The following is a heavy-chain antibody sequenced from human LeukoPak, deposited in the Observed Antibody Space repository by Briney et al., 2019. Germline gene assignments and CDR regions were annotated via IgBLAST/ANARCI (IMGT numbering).Heavy chain of an antibody. CDR3: ARDSSGWYYFDY. CDR1: GYTFTSYY. J-gene: IGHJ4*02. D-gene: IGHD6-19*01. Sequence: GASVKVSCKASGYTFTSYYMHWVRQAPGQGLEWMGWINPNSGGTNYAQKFQGRVTMTRDTSISTAYMELSRLRSDDTAVYYCARDSSGWYYFDYWGQGTLVTASS. V-gene: IGHV1-2*02. CDR2: INPNSGGT.